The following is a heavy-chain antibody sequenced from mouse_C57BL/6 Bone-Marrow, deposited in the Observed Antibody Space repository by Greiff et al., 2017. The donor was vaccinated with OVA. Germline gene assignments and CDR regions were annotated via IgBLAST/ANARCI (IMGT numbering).Heavy chain of an antibody. CDR1: GYTFTSYG. D-gene: IGHD2-3*01. V-gene: IGHV1-81*01. J-gene: IGHJ2*01. CDR2: IYPRSGNT. Sequence: QVQLKESGAELARPGASVKLSCKASGYTFTSYGISWVKQRTGQGLEWIGEIYPRSGNTYYNEKFKGKATLTADKSSSTAYMELRSLTSEDAAVYFCARGYDGYYADYFDYWGQGTTLTVSS. CDR3: ARGYDGYYADYFDY.